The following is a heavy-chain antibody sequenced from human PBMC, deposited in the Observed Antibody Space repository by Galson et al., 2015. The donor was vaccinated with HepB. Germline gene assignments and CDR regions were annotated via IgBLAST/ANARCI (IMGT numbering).Heavy chain of an antibody. Sequence: SLRLSCAASGFTFSSYGMHWVRQAPGKGLEWVAVIWYDGSNKYYADSVRGRLTISRDNSKNTLYLQMNSLRAEDTAVYYCARDRGAHRGYYYYYMDVWGKGTTVTVSS. J-gene: IGHJ6*03. V-gene: IGHV3-33*01. CDR3: ARDRGAHRGYYYYYMDV. D-gene: IGHD1-14*01. CDR2: IWYDGSNK. CDR1: GFTFSSYG.